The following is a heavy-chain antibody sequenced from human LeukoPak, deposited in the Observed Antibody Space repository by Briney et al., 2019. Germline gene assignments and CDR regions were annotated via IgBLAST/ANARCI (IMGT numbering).Heavy chain of an antibody. J-gene: IGHJ4*02. CDR2: IYYSGST. CDR1: GGSISSSSYY. V-gene: IGHV4-39*01. Sequence: SETLSLTCTVSGGSISSSSYYWGWIRQPPGKGLEWIGSIYYSGSTYHNPSLKSRVTISVDTSKNQFSLKLSSVTAADTAVYYCARGEYYYESSDYYWDWGQGTLVTVS. D-gene: IGHD3-22*01. CDR3: ARGEYYYESSDYYWD.